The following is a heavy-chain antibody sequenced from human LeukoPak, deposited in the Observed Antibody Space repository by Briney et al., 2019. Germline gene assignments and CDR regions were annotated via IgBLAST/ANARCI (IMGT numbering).Heavy chain of an antibody. CDR3: STSQRLGV. CDR2: IYSGGTT. J-gene: IGHJ6*04. V-gene: IGHV3-53*01. CDR1: GFTVINNY. Sequence: GGSLRLSCAASGFTVINNYMSWVRQAPGKGLEWVSVIYSGGTTHYADSVKGRFTISRDNSKNTLYLQMNSLRVDDTAVYYCSTSQRLGVWGKGTRVTVPS. D-gene: IGHD3-16*01.